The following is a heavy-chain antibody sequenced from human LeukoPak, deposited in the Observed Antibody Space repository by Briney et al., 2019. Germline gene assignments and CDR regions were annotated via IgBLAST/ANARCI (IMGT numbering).Heavy chain of an antibody. V-gene: IGHV3-21*04. CDR1: GFTFSSYS. D-gene: IGHD2-15*01. CDR2: ISSSSSYI. Sequence: PGGSLRLSCAASGFTFSSYSMNWVRQAPGKGLEWVSSISSSSSYIYYADSVKGQFTISRDNAKNSLYLQMNSLRAEDTAVYYCARAFTGGVVVVAARDWGQGTLVTVSS. J-gene: IGHJ4*02. CDR3: ARAFTGGVVVVAARD.